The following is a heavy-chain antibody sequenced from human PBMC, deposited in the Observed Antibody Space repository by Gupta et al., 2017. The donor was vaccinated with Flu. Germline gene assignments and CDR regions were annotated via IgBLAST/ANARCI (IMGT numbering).Heavy chain of an antibody. D-gene: IGHD1-26*01. CDR2: IRSNTDGGTT. CDR1: GFTFTYAW. Sequence: VHLLASGGDLVKPGGSLRLSCAASGFTFTYAWMTWVRQAPGRGLEWVGRIRSNTDGGTTDYAAPVKSRFTISRHDSENTLFLQMNGLKAQDTAIYYCATDLSGGYSYDIWGPGTRVTVSS. CDR3: ATDLSGGYSYDI. V-gene: IGHV3-15*01. J-gene: IGHJ3*02.